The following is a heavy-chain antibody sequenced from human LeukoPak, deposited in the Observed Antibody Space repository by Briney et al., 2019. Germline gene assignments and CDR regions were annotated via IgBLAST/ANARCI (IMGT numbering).Heavy chain of an antibody. J-gene: IGHJ4*02. V-gene: IGHV1-69*05. CDR3: ARVGSIAARGYYFDY. CDR1: GGTFSSYA. Sequence: GASVKVSCKASGGTFSSYAISWVRQAPGQGLEWMGGIIPIFGTANYAQKFQGRVTITTDESTSTAYMELSSLRSEDTAVYYCARVGSIAARGYYFDYWGQGTLVTVSS. CDR2: IIPIFGTA. D-gene: IGHD6-6*01.